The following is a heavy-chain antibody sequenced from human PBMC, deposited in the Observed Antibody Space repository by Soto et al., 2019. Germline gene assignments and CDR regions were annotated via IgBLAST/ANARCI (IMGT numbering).Heavy chain of an antibody. V-gene: IGHV3-11*01. Sequence: GGSLRLSCAASGFTFSDYYMSWIRQAPGKGLEWVSYISSSGSTIYYADSVKGRFTISRDNAKNSLYLQMNSLRAEDTAVYYCASRYCSSTSCYTGEDYYYYYMDVWGKGTTVTVSS. CDR2: ISSSGSTI. D-gene: IGHD2-2*02. CDR3: ASRYCSSTSCYTGEDYYYYYMDV. J-gene: IGHJ6*03. CDR1: GFTFSDYY.